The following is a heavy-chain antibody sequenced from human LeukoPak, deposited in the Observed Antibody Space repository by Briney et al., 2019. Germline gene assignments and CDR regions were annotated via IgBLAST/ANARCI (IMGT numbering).Heavy chain of an antibody. CDR1: GDSGVSSGGYY. D-gene: IGHD4-17*01. CDR3: VREGEYGEGYF. J-gene: IGHJ4*02. Sequence: SQTLSLTCTVSGDSGVSSGGYYWTWIRQHPEKGLEWIGYFYHRASYNPSLKGRVSISIDTSKNQFSLSLTSVTAADTALYYCVREGEYGEGYFWGQGIQVIVSA. CDR2: FYHRA. V-gene: IGHV4-31*03.